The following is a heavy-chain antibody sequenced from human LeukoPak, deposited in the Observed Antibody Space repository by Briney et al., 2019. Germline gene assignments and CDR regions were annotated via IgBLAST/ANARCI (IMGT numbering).Heavy chain of an antibody. CDR3: ARDLTFRVRGVIRY. J-gene: IGHJ4*02. CDR2: ISAYNGNT. V-gene: IGHV1-18*01. Sequence: ASVKVSCKASGYTFTSYGISWVRQAPGQGLEWMGWISAYNGNTNYAQKLQGRVTMTTDTSTSTAYMELRSLRSDDTAVYYCARDLTFRVRGVIRYWGQGTLVTVSS. CDR1: GYTFTSYG. D-gene: IGHD3-10*01.